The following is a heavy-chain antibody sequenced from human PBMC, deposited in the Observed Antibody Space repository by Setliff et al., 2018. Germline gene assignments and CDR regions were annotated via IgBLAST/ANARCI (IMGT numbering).Heavy chain of an antibody. J-gene: IGHJ4*02. CDR2: IIPMFRTG. Sequence: SVKVSCKASGYTFTSYGISWVRQAPGQGLEWMGGIIPMFRTGKYAQKFQGRVTITADASTSTAYMELRGLTSDDTAVYYCSRLVRYCSKTTCQTASGAELWGQGTLVTVSS. CDR3: SRLVRYCSKTTCQTASGAEL. CDR1: GYTFTSYG. V-gene: IGHV1-69*13. D-gene: IGHD2-8*01.